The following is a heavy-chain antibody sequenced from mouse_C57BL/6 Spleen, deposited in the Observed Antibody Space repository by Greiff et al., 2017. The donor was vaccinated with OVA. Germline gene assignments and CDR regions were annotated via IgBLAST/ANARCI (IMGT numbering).Heavy chain of an antibody. J-gene: IGHJ4*01. Sequence: VQLQQSGAELVKPGASVKISCKASGYAFSSYWMNWVKQRPGTGLEWLGQIYHGDGDTNYNGKFKGKATLTADKSSSTAYMQLSSLTSEDSAVYFCARSWTGFYAMDYWGQGTSVTVSS. D-gene: IGHD4-1*01. CDR1: GYAFSSYW. CDR3: ARSWTGFYAMDY. V-gene: IGHV1-80*01. CDR2: IYHGDGDT.